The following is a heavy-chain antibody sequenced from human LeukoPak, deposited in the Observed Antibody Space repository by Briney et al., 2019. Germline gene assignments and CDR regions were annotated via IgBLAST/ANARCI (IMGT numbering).Heavy chain of an antibody. CDR2: ISYDGSNK. Sequence: GRSLRLSCAASGFTFSSYAMHWVRQAPGKGLEWVAVISYDGSNKYYADSVKGRFTISRDNSKNTLYLQMNSLRAEDTAVYYCARGCVVAHDYWGQGTLVTVSS. CDR3: ARGCVVAHDY. J-gene: IGHJ4*02. CDR1: GFTFSSYA. D-gene: IGHD2-15*01. V-gene: IGHV3-30-3*01.